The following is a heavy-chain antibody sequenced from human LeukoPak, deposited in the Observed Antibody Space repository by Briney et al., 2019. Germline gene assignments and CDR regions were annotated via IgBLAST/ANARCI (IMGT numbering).Heavy chain of an antibody. CDR3: ARTYYYGSGSYSSYYYYGMDV. J-gene: IGHJ6*02. CDR2: ISSSGSTI. CDR1: GFTFSSYE. V-gene: IGHV3-48*03. Sequence: GGSLRLSCAASGFTFSSYEMNWVRQAPGKGLEWVSYISSSGSTIYYADSVKGRFTISRDNAKNSPYLQMNSLRAEDTAVYYCARTYYYGSGSYSSYYYYGMDVWGQGTTVTVSS. D-gene: IGHD3-10*01.